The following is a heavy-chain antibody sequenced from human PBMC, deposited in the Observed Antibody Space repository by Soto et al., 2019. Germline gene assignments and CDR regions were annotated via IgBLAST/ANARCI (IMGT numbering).Heavy chain of an antibody. CDR3: ARGGGVGVAGSAAFDM. CDR1: GYPVTAYY. J-gene: IGHJ3*02. D-gene: IGHD3-3*01. V-gene: IGHV1-2*02. CDR2: INPATGAA. Sequence: QLHLVQSGAVVKKPGASVTVSCSASGYPVTAYYMHWVRQAPGRGLEWMGGINPATGAAKYTQTFQGRVTMTRDTSTGTVFMELSGLTSEDPAVCYCARGGGVGVAGSAAFDMWGQGTVVTVSS.